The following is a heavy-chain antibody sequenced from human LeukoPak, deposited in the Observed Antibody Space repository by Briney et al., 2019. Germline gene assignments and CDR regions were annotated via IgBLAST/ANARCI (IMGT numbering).Heavy chain of an antibody. J-gene: IGHJ4*02. D-gene: IGHD1-7*01. CDR1: GFSFNSYA. Sequence: GGSLRLSCAASGFSFNSYAMSWVRQAPGKGLEWVSSISGSSGNTYYADFVKGRLTISRDNSKNTLFLQMNNLRADDTAVYHCAKAGTTAWTAVDYWGQGTLVTVSS. CDR3: AKAGTTAWTAVDY. CDR2: ISGSSGNT. V-gene: IGHV3-23*01.